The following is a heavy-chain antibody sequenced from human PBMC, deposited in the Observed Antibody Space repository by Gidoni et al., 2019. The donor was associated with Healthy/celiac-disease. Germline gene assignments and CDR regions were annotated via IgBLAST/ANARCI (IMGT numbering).Heavy chain of an antibody. CDR1: GGSISSSNW. D-gene: IGHD3-3*01. CDR3: ARIIPLYYEFWSEGAGMDV. V-gene: IGHV4-4*02. CDR2: IYHSGST. J-gene: IGHJ6*02. Sequence: QVQLQESGPGLVKPSGTLSLTCAVSGGSISSSNWWSWVRQPPGKGLEWSGEIYHSGSTNYNPSLKSRVTISVDKSKNQFSLKLSSVTAADTAVYYCARIIPLYYEFWSEGAGMDVWGQGTTVTVSS.